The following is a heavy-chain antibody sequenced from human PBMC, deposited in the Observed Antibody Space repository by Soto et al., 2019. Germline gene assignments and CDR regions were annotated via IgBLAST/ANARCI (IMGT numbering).Heavy chain of an antibody. Sequence: PSETLSLTCTVSGGSISSSSYYWGWIRQPPGKGLEWIGSIYYSGSTYYNPSLAGQVTISVDRSINTAYLRWSSLKASDTGTYYCARSPGIDTLVQTWGYSMDVWGQGTTVTVSS. J-gene: IGHJ6*02. CDR3: ARSPGIDTLVQTWGYSMDV. CDR1: GGSISSSSYY. CDR2: IYYSGST. V-gene: IGHV4-39*02. D-gene: IGHD3-10*01.